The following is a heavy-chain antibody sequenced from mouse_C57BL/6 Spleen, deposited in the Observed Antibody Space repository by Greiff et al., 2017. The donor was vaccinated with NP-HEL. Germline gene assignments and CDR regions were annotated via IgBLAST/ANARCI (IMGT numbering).Heavy chain of an antibody. D-gene: IGHD3-2*02. CDR3: ARYSSGYPYYFDY. V-gene: IGHV1-7*01. CDR1: GYTFTSYW. Sequence: QVQLQQSGAELAKPGASVKLSCKASGYTFTSYWMHWVKQRPGQGLEWIGYINPSSGYTKYNQKFKDKATLTADKSSSTAYMQLSSLTYEDSAVYYCARYSSGYPYYFDYWGQGTTLTVSS. J-gene: IGHJ2*01. CDR2: INPSSGYT.